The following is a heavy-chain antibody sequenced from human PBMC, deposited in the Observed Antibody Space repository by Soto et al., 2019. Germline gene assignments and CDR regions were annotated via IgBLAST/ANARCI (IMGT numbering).Heavy chain of an antibody. CDR1: GFTFSSYG. V-gene: IGHV3-30*18. J-gene: IGHJ6*02. CDR2: ISYDGSNK. CDR3: AKEAPGYGDYYYYYGMDV. Sequence: RLSCAASGFTFSSYGMHWVRQAPGKGLEWVAVISYDGSNKYYADSVKGRFTISRDNSKNTLYLQMNSLRAEDTAVYYCAKEAPGYGDYYYYYGMDVWGQGTTVTVSS. D-gene: IGHD4-17*01.